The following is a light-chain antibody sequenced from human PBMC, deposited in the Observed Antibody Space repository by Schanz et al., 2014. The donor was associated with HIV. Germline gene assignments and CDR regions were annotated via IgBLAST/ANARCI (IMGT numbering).Light chain of an antibody. CDR2: GNS. V-gene: IGLV1-40*01. J-gene: IGLJ2*01. CDR3: QSFDSSLSAVV. Sequence: QSVLTQPPSVSGAPGQRVTISCSGSSSNIGAGYDVHWYQQLPGTAPKLLIYGNSNRPSGVPDRFSASKSDTSASLAITGLQAEDEADYYCQSFDSSLSAVVFGGGTKVTVL. CDR1: SSNIGAGYD.